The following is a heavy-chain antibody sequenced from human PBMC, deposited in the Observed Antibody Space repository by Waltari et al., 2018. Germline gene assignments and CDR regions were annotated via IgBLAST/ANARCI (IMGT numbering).Heavy chain of an antibody. CDR3: ASPSDTAMGLGGMDV. J-gene: IGHJ6*02. V-gene: IGHV7-4-1*02. D-gene: IGHD5-18*01. CDR2: INTNTGNP. Sequence: QVQLVQSGSELKKPGASVRGSCKASGYTFISYCMNWMRQAPGQGLEWLGWINTNTGNPTYAQGFTGRFVFSLDTSVSTAYLQISSLKAEDTAVYYCASPSDTAMGLGGMDVWGQGTTVTVSS. CDR1: GYTFISYC.